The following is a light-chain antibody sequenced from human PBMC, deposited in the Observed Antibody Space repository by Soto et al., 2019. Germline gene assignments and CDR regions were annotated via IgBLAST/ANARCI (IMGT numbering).Light chain of an antibody. V-gene: IGKV1-39*01. Sequence: DIQMTQSPSSLSASVGDRVTITCRASQSIASHLNWYQQKSGKAPKLLIYAASSLQSGVPSRFSGSGAGTNFTLTISSLQPDDFATYYCQQSYTTPQTFGRGNKLEIK. CDR3: QQSYTTPQT. CDR1: QSIASH. CDR2: AAS. J-gene: IGKJ2*01.